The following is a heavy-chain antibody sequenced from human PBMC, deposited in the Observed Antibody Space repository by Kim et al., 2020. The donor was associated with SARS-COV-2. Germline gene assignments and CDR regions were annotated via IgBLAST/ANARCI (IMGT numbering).Heavy chain of an antibody. Sequence: ASVKVSCKASGYTFTGYYMHWVRQAPGQGLEWMGRINPNSGGTNYAQKFQGRVTMTRDTSISTAYMELSRLRSDDTAVYYCARSRGRITIFGVATFGYGMDVWGQGTTVTVSS. CDR3: ARSRGRITIFGVATFGYGMDV. V-gene: IGHV1-2*06. CDR1: GYTFTGYY. CDR2: INPNSGGT. J-gene: IGHJ6*02. D-gene: IGHD3-3*01.